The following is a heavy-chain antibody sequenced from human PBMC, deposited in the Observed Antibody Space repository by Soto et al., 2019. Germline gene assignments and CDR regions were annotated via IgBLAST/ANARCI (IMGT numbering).Heavy chain of an antibody. V-gene: IGHV1-3*01. CDR3: ARGKGMEENYYYYGMDI. Sequence: VGSLRLSCVASGFNLNTYGIYWVRQAPGQSLEWMGWINGGTGQTRYSQRFQDRVTITRDTSAKTTYMDLTSLRSEDTAVYYCARGKGMEENYYYYGMDIWGQGTTVTVSS. CDR2: INGGTGQT. D-gene: IGHD1-1*01. J-gene: IGHJ6*02. CDR1: GFNLNTYG.